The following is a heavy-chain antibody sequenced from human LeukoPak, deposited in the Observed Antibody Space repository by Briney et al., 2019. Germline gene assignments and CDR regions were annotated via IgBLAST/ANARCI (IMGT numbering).Heavy chain of an antibody. CDR2: ITPDAGRT. Sequence: GGSLRLSCAASGFTFSSYSMNWVRQAPGKGLEWVSGITPDAGRTYYADSVKGRFTISRDNSKNTLYLQMNSLRAEDTAVYYCAKIGANVGFWGQGTLVTVSS. J-gene: IGHJ4*02. CDR3: AKIGANVGF. CDR1: GFTFSSYS. V-gene: IGHV3-23*01. D-gene: IGHD4/OR15-4a*01.